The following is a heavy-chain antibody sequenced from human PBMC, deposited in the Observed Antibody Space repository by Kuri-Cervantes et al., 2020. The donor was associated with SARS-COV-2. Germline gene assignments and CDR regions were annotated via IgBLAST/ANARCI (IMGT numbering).Heavy chain of an antibody. CDR2: INPNSGGT. CDR1: GYTFTGYY. Sequence: ASVKVSCKASGYTFTGYYMHWVRQAPGQGLEWMGWINPNSGGTNYAQKFQGRVTMTRDTSISTAYMELSRLRSDDTAVYYCARARYSGSYLFDYWGQGTRVTVSS. D-gene: IGHD1-26*01. CDR3: ARARYSGSYLFDY. J-gene: IGHJ4*02. V-gene: IGHV1-2*02.